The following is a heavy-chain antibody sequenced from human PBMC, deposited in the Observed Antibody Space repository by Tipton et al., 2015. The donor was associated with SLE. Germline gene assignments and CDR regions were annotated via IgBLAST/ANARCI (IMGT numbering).Heavy chain of an antibody. D-gene: IGHD3-10*01. J-gene: IGHJ3*02. CDR2: ISWNSGSI. CDR3: AKDSTGDDAFDI. CDR1: GFTFDNYA. Sequence: SLRLPCAASGFTFDNYAMHWVRQAPGKGLEWVSGISWNSGSIGYADSVKGRFTISRDNAKNSLYLQMNSLRAEDTALYYCAKDSTGDDAFDIWGQGTMVTVSS. V-gene: IGHV3-9*01.